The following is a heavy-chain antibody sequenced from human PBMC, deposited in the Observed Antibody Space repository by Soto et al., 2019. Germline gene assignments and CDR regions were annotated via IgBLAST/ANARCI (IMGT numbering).Heavy chain of an antibody. J-gene: IGHJ6*02. CDR3: TRKRFGMDV. CDR2: IKEDGSEK. Sequence: GSLRLSCAASGFTFSNSWMSWVRQAPGKGLEWVANIKEDGSEKDYVDPVKGRFTITRDNAKNSLYLQMNNLRAEDTAVYFCTRKRFGMDVWGQGTTVTVSS. V-gene: IGHV3-7*03. CDR1: GFTFSNSW.